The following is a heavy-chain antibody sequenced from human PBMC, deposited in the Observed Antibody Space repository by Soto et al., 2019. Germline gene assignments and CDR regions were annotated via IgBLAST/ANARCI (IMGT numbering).Heavy chain of an antibody. Sequence: EVQLVESGGGLVKPGGSLRLSCAASGFTFSSYSMNWVRQAPGKGLEWVSSISSSSSYIYYADSVKGRFTISRDNAKNSLYLQMNSLRAEDTAVYYCASTIPPHCSGGSCDYYYYGMDVWGQGTTITVSS. CDR3: ASTIPPHCSGGSCDYYYYGMDV. CDR2: ISSSSSYI. D-gene: IGHD2-15*01. CDR1: GFTFSSYS. J-gene: IGHJ6*02. V-gene: IGHV3-21*01.